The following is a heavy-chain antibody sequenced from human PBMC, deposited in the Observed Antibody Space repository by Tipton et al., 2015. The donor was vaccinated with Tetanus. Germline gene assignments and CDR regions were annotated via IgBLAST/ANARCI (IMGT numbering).Heavy chain of an antibody. Sequence: TLSLTCDVSGGSISGGGYSWSWIRQPPGPGKGLEWIGYIYESGTTHYNPSLKSRVTLSLDMSKNHVSLNLTSVTAADTAVYYCARAVRFYYDSSTYYQYYFDSWGQGTLATVSS. CDR3: ARAVRFYYDSSTYYQYYFDS. V-gene: IGHV4-30-2*01. CDR2: IYESGTT. D-gene: IGHD3-22*01. J-gene: IGHJ4*02. CDR1: GGSISGGGYS.